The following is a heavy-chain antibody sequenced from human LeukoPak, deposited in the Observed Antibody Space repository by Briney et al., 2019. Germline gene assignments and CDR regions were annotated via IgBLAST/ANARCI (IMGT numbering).Heavy chain of an antibody. CDR3: ARVGRLHQGDYVAFDY. D-gene: IGHD4-17*01. J-gene: IGHJ4*02. V-gene: IGHV4-59*08. CDR2: IYYSGST. CDR1: GGSISSYY. Sequence: SETLSLTCTVSGGSISSYYWSWIRQPPGKGLEWIGYIYYSGSTNYNPSLKSRVTISVDTSKNQFSLKLSSVTAADTAVYYCARVGRLHQGDYVAFDYWGQGALVTVSS.